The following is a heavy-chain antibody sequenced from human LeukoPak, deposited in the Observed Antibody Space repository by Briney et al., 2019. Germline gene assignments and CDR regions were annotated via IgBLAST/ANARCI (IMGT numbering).Heavy chain of an antibody. J-gene: IGHJ4*02. D-gene: IGHD3-22*01. CDR2: IYSGGST. CDR1: GFTVSSNY. Sequence: TGGSLRLSCAASGFTVSSNYMSWVRQAPGKGLEWVSVIYSGGSTYYADSVKGRFTISRDNSKNTLYLQINSLRAEDTAVYYCARNGAIDSSDYWGQGTLVTVSS. V-gene: IGHV3-53*01. CDR3: ARNGAIDSSDY.